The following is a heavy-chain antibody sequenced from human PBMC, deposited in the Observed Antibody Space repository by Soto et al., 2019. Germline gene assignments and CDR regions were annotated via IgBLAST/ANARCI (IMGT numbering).Heavy chain of an antibody. CDR3: AHKRDVSRGFKS. J-gene: IGHJ5*01. Sequence: QITLKESGPTLVKPTQTLTLTCTFSGFSFSINGVAVGWIRQPPGQALEWLALIYWDDDQRYNPSLKNRRTITKDTSRNQVVLTMTNMDPVDTATYYCAHKRDVSRGFKSWGQGTLVTVSS. CDR2: IYWDDDQ. CDR1: GFSFSINGVA. V-gene: IGHV2-5*02.